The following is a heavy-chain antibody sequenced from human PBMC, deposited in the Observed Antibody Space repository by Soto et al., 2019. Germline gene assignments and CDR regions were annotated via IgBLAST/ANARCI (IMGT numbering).Heavy chain of an antibody. CDR2: ISTGGGST. CDR1: GFTFSSYA. J-gene: IGHJ4*02. D-gene: IGHD1-20*01. Sequence: EVQLLESGGGLVQPGGSLRLSCAASGFTFSSYAMSWVRQAPGKGLEWVSSISTGGGSTYYADSVKGRLTVSRDNSKNTRYLQMNSLRAEDTAVYYCAKNTWTSYYFSYWGQGTLVTVSS. V-gene: IGHV3-23*01. CDR3: AKNTWTSYYFSY.